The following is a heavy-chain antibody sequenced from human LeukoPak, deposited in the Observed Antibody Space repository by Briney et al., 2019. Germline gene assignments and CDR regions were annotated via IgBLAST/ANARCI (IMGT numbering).Heavy chain of an antibody. V-gene: IGHV1-69*13. J-gene: IGHJ4*02. CDR1: GGTLSSYA. D-gene: IGHD5-18*01. Sequence: ASVKVSCKASGGTLSSYAISWVRQAPGQGLEWMGGIIPIFGTANYAQKFQGRVTITADESTSTAYMELSSLRSEDTAVYYCARDTDTAMVEDYWGQGTLVTVSS. CDR3: ARDTDTAMVEDY. CDR2: IIPIFGTA.